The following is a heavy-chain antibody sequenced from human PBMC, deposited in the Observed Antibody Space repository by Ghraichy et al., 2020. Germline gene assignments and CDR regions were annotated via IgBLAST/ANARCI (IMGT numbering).Heavy chain of an antibody. V-gene: IGHV4-4*07. CDR2: IYTSGST. Sequence: SKTLSLTCTVSGGSISSYYWSWIRQPAGKGLEWIGRIYTSGSTNYNPSLKSRVTMSVDTSKNQFSLKLSSVTAADTAVYYCARVSNTMIGDAFDIWGQGTMVTVSS. CDR3: ARVSNTMIGDAFDI. D-gene: IGHD3-22*01. CDR1: GGSISSYY. J-gene: IGHJ3*02.